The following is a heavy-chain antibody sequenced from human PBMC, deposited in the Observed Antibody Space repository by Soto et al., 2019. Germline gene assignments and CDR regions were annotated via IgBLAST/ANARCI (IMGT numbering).Heavy chain of an antibody. D-gene: IGHD6-6*01. V-gene: IGHV4-59*01. Sequence: NPSETLSLTCTVSGGSISSYYWSWIRQPPGKGLEWIGYIYYSGSTNYNPSLKSRVTISVDTSKNQFSLKLSSVTAADTAVYYCARGSIAARPRIDYWGQGTLVTVSS. CDR1: GGSISSYY. CDR2: IYYSGST. CDR3: ARGSIAARPRIDY. J-gene: IGHJ4*02.